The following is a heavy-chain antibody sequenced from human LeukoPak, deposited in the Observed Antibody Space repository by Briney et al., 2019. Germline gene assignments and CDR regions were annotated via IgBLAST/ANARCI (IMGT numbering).Heavy chain of an antibody. V-gene: IGHV1-8*03. Sequence: DSVKVSCKASGYTFTSYDINWVRQATGQGLEWMGWMNPNSGNTGYAQKFQGRVTITRNTSISTAYMELSSLRSEDTAVYYCARTGSSSSLYYYYYMDVWGKGTTVTVSS. J-gene: IGHJ6*03. D-gene: IGHD6-6*01. CDR2: MNPNSGNT. CDR3: ARTGSSSSLYYYYYMDV. CDR1: GYTFTSYD.